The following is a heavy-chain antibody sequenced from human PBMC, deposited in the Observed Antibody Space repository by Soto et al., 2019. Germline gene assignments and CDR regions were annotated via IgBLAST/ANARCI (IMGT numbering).Heavy chain of an antibody. CDR2: ISYDGSNK. V-gene: IGHV3-30-3*01. Sequence: ESGGGVVQPGRSLRLSCAASGFTFSSYAMHWVRQAPGKGLEWVAVISYDGSNKYYADSVKGRFTISRDNSKNTLYLQMNSLRAEDTAVYYCARVGQQLARGVTGPDPWGQGTLVTVSS. CDR1: GFTFSSYA. CDR3: ARVGQQLARGVTGPDP. D-gene: IGHD6-13*01. J-gene: IGHJ5*02.